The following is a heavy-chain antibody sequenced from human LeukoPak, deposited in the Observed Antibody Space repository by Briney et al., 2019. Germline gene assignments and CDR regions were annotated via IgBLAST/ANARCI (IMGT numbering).Heavy chain of an antibody. V-gene: IGHV4-59*01. CDR3: AXXXXXXXXYTLERKWAFDI. J-gene: IGHJ3*02. CDR1: GGSISSYY. CDR2: IYYSGST. Sequence: PSETLSLTCTVSGGSISSYYWSWIRQPPGKGLEWIGYIYYSGSTNYNPSLKSRVTISVDTSKNQFSLKLSSVTAADTAVYYCAXXXXXXXXYTLERKWAFDIWGQGTMVTVSS. D-gene: IGHD5-24*01.